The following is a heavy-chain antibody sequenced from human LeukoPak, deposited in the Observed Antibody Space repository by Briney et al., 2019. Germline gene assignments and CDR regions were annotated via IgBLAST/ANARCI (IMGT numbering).Heavy chain of an antibody. CDR2: ISSNGGST. CDR1: GFTFSSYA. D-gene: IGHD3-9*01. V-gene: IGHV3-64*01. J-gene: IGHJ4*02. Sequence: GGSLRLSCAASGFTFSSYAMHWVRQAPGKGLEYVSAISSNGGSTCYANSVKGRFTISRDNSKNTLYLQMGSLRAEDMAVYYCARGGYDILTGYKNWGQGTLVTVSS. CDR3: ARGGYDILTGYKN.